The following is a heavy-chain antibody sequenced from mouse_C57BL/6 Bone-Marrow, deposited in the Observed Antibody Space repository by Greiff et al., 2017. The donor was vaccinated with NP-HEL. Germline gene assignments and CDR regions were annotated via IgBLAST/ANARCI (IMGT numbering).Heavy chain of an antibody. D-gene: IGHD1-1*02. V-gene: IGHV14-4*01. CDR3: THYGPDY. CDR1: GFNIKDDY. Sequence: VQLKESGAELVRPGASVKLSCTASGFNIKDDYMHWVKQRLERGLVWIGWIDPENGDTEYASNFQGKATITADTSSNTAYLQLSSLTSEDTAVYYCTHYGPDYWGQGTTLTVSS. J-gene: IGHJ2*01. CDR2: IDPENGDT.